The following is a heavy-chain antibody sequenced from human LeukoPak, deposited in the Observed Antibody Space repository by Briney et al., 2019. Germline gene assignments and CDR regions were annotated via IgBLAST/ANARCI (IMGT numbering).Heavy chain of an antibody. CDR2: IYTSGST. J-gene: IGHJ5*02. Sequence: SETLSLTCTVSGGSISSYYWSWIRQPAGKGLEWIGRIYTSGSTNYNPSLKSRVTMSVDTSKNQFSLKLSSVTAADTAVYYCAREHYDFWSGPGWFDPCGQGTLDTVSS. V-gene: IGHV4-4*07. CDR3: AREHYDFWSGPGWFDP. D-gene: IGHD3-3*01. CDR1: GGSISSYY.